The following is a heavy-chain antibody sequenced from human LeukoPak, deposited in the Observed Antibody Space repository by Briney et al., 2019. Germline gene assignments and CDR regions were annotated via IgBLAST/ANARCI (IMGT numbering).Heavy chain of an antibody. CDR2: IYSGGST. V-gene: IGHV3-66*01. CDR1: GFTVSSNY. D-gene: IGHD3-22*01. Sequence: GGSLRLSCAASGFTVSSNYMSWVRQAPGKGLEWVSVIYSGGSTYYVDSVKGRFTISRDNSKNTLYLQMNSLRAEDTAVYYCARDSYYYDSSGYRIFDYWGQGTLVTVSS. CDR3: ARDSYYYDSSGYRIFDY. J-gene: IGHJ4*02.